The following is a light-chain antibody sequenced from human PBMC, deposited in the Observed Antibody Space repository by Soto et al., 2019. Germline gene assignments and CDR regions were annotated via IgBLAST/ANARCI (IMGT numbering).Light chain of an antibody. CDR2: WAS. CDR1: QSVLYSSNNKNY. Sequence: DIALTQSPDSLAVSLGERATINCKSSQSVLYSSNNKNYLAWYQQKPGQPPKLLIYWASIRDSGVPDRFSGSGSGTDFTLTISSLQAEDVAIYYCQQYYSSPLTFGQGTRLEI. V-gene: IGKV4-1*01. CDR3: QQYYSSPLT. J-gene: IGKJ5*01.